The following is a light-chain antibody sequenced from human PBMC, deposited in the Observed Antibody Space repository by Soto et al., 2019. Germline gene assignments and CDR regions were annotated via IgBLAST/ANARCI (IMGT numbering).Light chain of an antibody. CDR3: QQYYHWPPYT. V-gene: IGKV3-15*01. CDR2: SAS. J-gene: IGKJ2*01. Sequence: EVVMTQSPATLSVSPGDRATLSCRASQSVDTNVGWYQQKPGQPPRLLVHSASIRATSVPARFTVIGSGTDFTLTISGLQSDDFAIYYCQQYYHWPPYTFGQGTRLQIK. CDR1: QSVDTN.